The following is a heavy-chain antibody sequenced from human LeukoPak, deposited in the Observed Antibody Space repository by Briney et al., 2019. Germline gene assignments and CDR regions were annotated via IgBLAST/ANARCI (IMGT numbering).Heavy chain of an antibody. CDR2: MNPNSGNT. CDR1: GYTFTSYG. V-gene: IGHV1-8*02. D-gene: IGHD4-23*01. Sequence: ASVKVSCKASGYTFTSYGISWVRQAPGQGLEWMGWMNPNSGNTGYAQKFQGRVTMTRNTSISTAYMELSSLRSEDTAVYYCARAPDYGGVQFDPWGQGTLVTVSS. CDR3: ARAPDYGGVQFDP. J-gene: IGHJ5*02.